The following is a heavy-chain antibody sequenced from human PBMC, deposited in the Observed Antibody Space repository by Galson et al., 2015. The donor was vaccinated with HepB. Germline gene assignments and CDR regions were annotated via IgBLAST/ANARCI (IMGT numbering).Heavy chain of an antibody. CDR3: ARMYYDFWSGQYYHYYFMDV. J-gene: IGHJ6*03. CDR2: IVPMLGAA. CDR1: TGTFSTYA. V-gene: IGHV1-69*13. D-gene: IGHD3-3*01. Sequence: SVKVSCKVSTGTFSTYAISWVRQAPGQGLEWVGGIVPMLGAANYAQKFQGRVTIKADDLTSTSYMELSSLRSEDTAIYYCARMYYDFWSGQYYHYYFMDVWGTGTTVTVSS.